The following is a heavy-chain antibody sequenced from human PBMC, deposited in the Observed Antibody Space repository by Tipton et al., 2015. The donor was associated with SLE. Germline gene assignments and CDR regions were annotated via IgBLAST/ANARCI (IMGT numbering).Heavy chain of an antibody. D-gene: IGHD3-10*01. CDR2: IHYTGNA. CDR1: GGSINSSPFY. V-gene: IGHV4-39*07. CDR3: SRRMVQRGVGADHFDY. J-gene: IGHJ4*02. Sequence: TLSLTCTVSGGSINSSPFYWGWIRLSPGKGLEWIGSIHYTGNAYPNPSLKSRVTILRDTSKNQFYLKLSSMTAADTAVYFCSRRMVQRGVGADHFDYWGQGTLVTVS.